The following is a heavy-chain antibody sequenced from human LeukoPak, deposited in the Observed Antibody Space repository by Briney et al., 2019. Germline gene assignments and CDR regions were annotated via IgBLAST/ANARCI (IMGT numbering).Heavy chain of an antibody. CDR2: IKQDGSER. V-gene: IGHV3-7*03. Sequence: GGSLRLSCAASGFTFSGYWMTWVRQAPGKGLEWVANIKQDGSERNYVDSVKGRFTISRDNAKNSLYLQMNTLRDEDTAVYYCATGAGCGYWGQGTLVTVSS. J-gene: IGHJ4*02. D-gene: IGHD6-19*01. CDR3: ATGAGCGY. CDR1: GFTFSGYW.